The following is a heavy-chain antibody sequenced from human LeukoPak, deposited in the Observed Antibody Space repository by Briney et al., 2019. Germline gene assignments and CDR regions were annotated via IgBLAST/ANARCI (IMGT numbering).Heavy chain of an antibody. Sequence: GGSLRLSRAASGFTFSSYAMSWVRQAPGKGLEWVSAVSGSGGSTNYADYVKGQFTISRDNSKNTVYLHMNNLRAEDTAVYYCAKEGRKTGNTYGYEFDSWGQGTLVTVSS. D-gene: IGHD5-18*01. J-gene: IGHJ4*02. CDR1: GFTFSSYA. V-gene: IGHV3-23*01. CDR2: VSGSGGST. CDR3: AKEGRKTGNTYGYEFDS.